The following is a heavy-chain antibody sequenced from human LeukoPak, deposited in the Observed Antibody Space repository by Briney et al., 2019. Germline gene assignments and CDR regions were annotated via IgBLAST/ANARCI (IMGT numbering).Heavy chain of an antibody. CDR2: IGTAGDT. V-gene: IGHV3-13*01. J-gene: IGHJ4*02. D-gene: IGHD6-19*01. CDR1: GFLLRSYD. Sequence: PGGSLRLSCAASGFLLRSYDMHWVRQAPGKGLEWVSGIGTAGDTYYPDSVKGRFTISRENARNSLYLQMDNLRAGDTAVYYCARAVAGHDFDYWGRGTLVTVSS. CDR3: ARAVAGHDFDY.